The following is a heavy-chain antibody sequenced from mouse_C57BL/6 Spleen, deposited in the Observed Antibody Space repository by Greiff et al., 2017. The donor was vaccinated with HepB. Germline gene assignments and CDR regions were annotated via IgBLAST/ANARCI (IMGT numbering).Heavy chain of an antibody. CDR2: IYPGSGST. CDR1: GYTLTSYW. CDR3: ARSRYVNSFAY. V-gene: IGHV1-55*01. J-gene: IGHJ3*01. D-gene: IGHD2-1*01. Sequence: VQLQQPGAELVKPGASVKMSCKASGYTLTSYWITWVKQRPGQGLEWIGDIYPGSGSTNYNEKFKSKATLTVDKSSSTAYMQLSSLTSEDAAVYYCARSRYVNSFAYWGQGTLVTVSA.